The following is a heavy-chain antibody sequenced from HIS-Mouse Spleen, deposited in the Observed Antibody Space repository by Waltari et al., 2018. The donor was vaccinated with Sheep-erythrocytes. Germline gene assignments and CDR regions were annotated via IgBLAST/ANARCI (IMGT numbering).Heavy chain of an antibody. J-gene: IGHJ6*02. CDR3: ARDQGDSGSYYYYYGMDV. V-gene: IGHV3-21*01. D-gene: IGHD1-26*01. CDR1: GFTFSRDS. Sequence: EVQLVESGGGLVKPGGSLRLSCAASGFTFSRDSMNWVRQAPGKGLEWVSSISSSSSYIYYADSVKGRFTISRDNAKNSLYLQMNSLRAEDTAVYYCARDQGDSGSYYYYYGMDVWGQGTTVTVSS. CDR2: ISSSSSYI.